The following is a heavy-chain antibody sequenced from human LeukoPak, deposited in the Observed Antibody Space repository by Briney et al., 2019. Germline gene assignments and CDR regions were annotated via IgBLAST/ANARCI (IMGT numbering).Heavy chain of an antibody. V-gene: IGHV4-59*01. Sequence: SETLSLTCTVSSGPISGYYWSWIRQSPGKGLEWIGYIYSSGTTNYNPSLKSRVTISVDSSKNQFSLRLNSVTAADTAVYYCAGGGGSDHQYNWFDPWGEGALVFVSS. D-gene: IGHD2-21*02. CDR2: IYSSGTT. CDR1: SGPISGYY. J-gene: IGHJ5*02. CDR3: AGGGGSDHQYNWFDP.